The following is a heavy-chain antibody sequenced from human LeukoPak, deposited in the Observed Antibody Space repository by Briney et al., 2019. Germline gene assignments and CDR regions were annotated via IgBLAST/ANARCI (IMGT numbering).Heavy chain of an antibody. CDR2: IYYSGNT. Sequence: SETLSLTCSVSGGSMSSYYWSWIRQPPGKGLEWIGYIYYSGNTNYNPSLKSRVTISVDTSKNQFSLKLSSVTAADTAVYYCARRLYSGSSWYGVFGYWGQGTLVTVSS. D-gene: IGHD6-13*01. V-gene: IGHV4-59*01. J-gene: IGHJ4*02. CDR1: GGSMSSYY. CDR3: ARRLYSGSSWYGVFGY.